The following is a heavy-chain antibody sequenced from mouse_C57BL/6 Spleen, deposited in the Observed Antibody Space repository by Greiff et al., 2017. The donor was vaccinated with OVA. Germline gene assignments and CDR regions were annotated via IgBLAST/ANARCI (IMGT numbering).Heavy chain of an antibody. CDR1: GYTFTSYW. Sequence: VQLQQPGAELVKPGASVKVSCKASGYTFTSYWMHWVKQRPGQGLEWIGRIHPSDSATNYNQQFKGKATLTVDRSSSTAYMPLSSLTSEDSAVYSCAIDGSNDYWGQGTTLTVSS. D-gene: IGHD1-1*01. V-gene: IGHV1-74*01. CDR2: IHPSDSAT. J-gene: IGHJ2*01. CDR3: AIDGSNDY.